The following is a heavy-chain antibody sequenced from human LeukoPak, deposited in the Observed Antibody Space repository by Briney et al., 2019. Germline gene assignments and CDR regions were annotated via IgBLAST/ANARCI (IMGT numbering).Heavy chain of an antibody. CDR1: GFTFSSYS. CDR2: ISSSSSYI. V-gene: IGHV3-21*01. D-gene: IGHD1-14*01. CDR3: ARETLALRRSPTDDY. Sequence: GGSLRLSCAASGFTFSSYSMNWVRQAPGKGLEWVSSISSSSSYIYYADSVKGRFTISRDNAKNSLYLQMNSLRAEDTAVYYCARETLALRRSPTDDYWGQGTLVTVSS. J-gene: IGHJ4*02.